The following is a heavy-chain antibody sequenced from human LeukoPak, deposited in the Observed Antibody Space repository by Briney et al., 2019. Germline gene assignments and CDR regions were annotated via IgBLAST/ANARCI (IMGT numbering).Heavy chain of an antibody. CDR3: ARDRPDKLLWFGEPTTYFDY. CDR1: GGSISSSFYY. D-gene: IGHD3-10*01. J-gene: IGHJ4*02. V-gene: IGHV3-11*06. CDR2: ISSSSSYT. Sequence: PSETLSLTCTVSGGSISSSFYYWGWIRQAPGKGLEWVSYISSSSSYTNYADSVKGRFTISRDNAKNSLYLQMNSLRAEDTAVYYCARDRPDKLLWFGEPTTYFDYWGQGTLVTVSS.